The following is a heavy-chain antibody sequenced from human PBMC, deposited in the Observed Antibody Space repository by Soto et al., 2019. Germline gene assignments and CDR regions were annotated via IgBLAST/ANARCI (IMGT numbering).Heavy chain of an antibody. CDR3: ARDPGYSGYDYSPYFDY. D-gene: IGHD5-12*01. CDR1: GDSVSSNSAA. V-gene: IGHV6-1*01. CDR2: TYYRSKWYN. Sequence: SQTLSLTCAISGDSVSSNSAAWNWIRQSPSRGLEWLGRTYYRSKWYNDYAVSVKSRITINPDTSKNQFSLQLNSVTPEDTAVYYCARDPGYSGYDYSPYFDYWGQGTLVTVS. J-gene: IGHJ4*02.